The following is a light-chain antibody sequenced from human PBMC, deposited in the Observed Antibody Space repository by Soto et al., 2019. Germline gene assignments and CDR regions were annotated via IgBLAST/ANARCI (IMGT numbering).Light chain of an antibody. Sequence: DIQMAQSPSTLSGSVGDRVTVTCRASQNVNSWLAWYQQKPGKAPTLLIYDGSTLKSGVPIRFIASGSGTEFTLTISGLQPDDFATYYCQQYSSYRTFGQGTKVDIK. CDR1: QNVNSW. CDR2: DGS. J-gene: IGKJ1*01. CDR3: QQYSSYRT. V-gene: IGKV1-5*01.